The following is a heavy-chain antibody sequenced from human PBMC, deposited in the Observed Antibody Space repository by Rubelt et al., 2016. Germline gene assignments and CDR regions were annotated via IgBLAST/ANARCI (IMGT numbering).Heavy chain of an antibody. J-gene: IGHJ4*02. CDR2: IRYDGSNK. CDR3: AKGGNVVVTARLYYFDY. CDR1: GFTFSSYG. V-gene: IGHV3-30*02. Sequence: QVQLVESGGGVVQPGGSLRHSCAASGFTFSSYGMHWVRQAPGKGLEWVTFIRYDGSNKYYADSVKGRFTISRDNSKNTLYLQMNSLRAEDTAVYYCAKGGNVVVTARLYYFDYWGQGTLVTVSS. D-gene: IGHD2-21*02.